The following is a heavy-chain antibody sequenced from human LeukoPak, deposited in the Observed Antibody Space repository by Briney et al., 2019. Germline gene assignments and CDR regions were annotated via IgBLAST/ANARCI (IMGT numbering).Heavy chain of an antibody. J-gene: IGHJ4*02. D-gene: IGHD1-26*01. V-gene: IGHV3-7*03. CDR2: IKLDGSEK. CDR1: GFTFSNYG. CDR3: ARGGWALC. Sequence: GGSLRLSCAASGFTFSNYGMSWVRQAPGKGLEWVANIKLDGSEKNYVDSVKGRFTVSRDNAKNSLYLQMNSLRAEDTAVYYCARGGWALCWGQGTLVTVSS.